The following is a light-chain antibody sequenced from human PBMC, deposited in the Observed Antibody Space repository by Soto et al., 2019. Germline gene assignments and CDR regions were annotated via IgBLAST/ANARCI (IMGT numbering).Light chain of an antibody. Sequence: QSVLPQSHSASASLGPSVKLTCTLRSGHSSYAIAWHPQQPEKGPRYLMKLTHVCSHSTGDGIPDRFSGSSSGAERSLTISSLHSEDEADYYCQTWGTGPFVFGSGTKVTVL. CDR1: SGHSSYA. J-gene: IGLJ1*01. CDR3: QTWGTGPFV. V-gene: IGLV4-69*01. CDR2: LTHVCSH.